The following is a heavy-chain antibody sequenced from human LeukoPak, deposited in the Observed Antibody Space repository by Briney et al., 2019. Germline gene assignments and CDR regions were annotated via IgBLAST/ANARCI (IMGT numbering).Heavy chain of an antibody. J-gene: IGHJ4*02. CDR3: AKVVAGNIDYYFDY. Sequence: GGSLRLSCAASGFTFSNYAMSWVRQAPGKGLEWVAGISGTGGSTHYADSVKGRFTISRDNSKNTVYPQMRNLRVEHTAVYYCAKVVAGNIDYYFDYWGQGILSPSPQ. CDR1: GFTFSNYA. V-gene: IGHV3-23*01. CDR2: ISGTGGST. D-gene: IGHD2/OR15-2a*01.